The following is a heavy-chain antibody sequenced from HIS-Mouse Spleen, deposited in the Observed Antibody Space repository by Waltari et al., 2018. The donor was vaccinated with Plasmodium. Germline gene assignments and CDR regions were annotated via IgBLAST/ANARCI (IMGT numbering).Heavy chain of an antibody. CDR2: INPNSGGT. CDR3: ASLGDPDDY. V-gene: IGHV1-2*02. D-gene: IGHD3-16*01. Sequence: QVQLVQSGAEVKKPGASVKVSCKASGYTFTGYYMHWVRQAPGQGLEGMGVINPNSGGTNNAQKFQGRVTMTRDTSISTGYMELSRLGSDDPGVYYCASLGDPDDYWGQGTLVTVSS. J-gene: IGHJ4*02. CDR1: GYTFTGYY.